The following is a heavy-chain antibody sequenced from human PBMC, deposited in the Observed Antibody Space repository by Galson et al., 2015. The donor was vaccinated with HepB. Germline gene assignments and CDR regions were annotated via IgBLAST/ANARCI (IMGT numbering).Heavy chain of an antibody. CDR2: IIPIFGTA. D-gene: IGHD2-2*01. J-gene: IGHJ3*02. V-gene: IGHV1-69*13. CDR3: ARGGGDIVVVWSAFDI. CDR1: GGTFGSYA. Sequence: SVKVSCKASGGTFGSYAISWVRQAPGQGLEWMGGIIPIFGTANYAQKFQGRVTITADESTSTAYMELSSLRSEDTAVYYCARGGGDIVVVWSAFDIWGQGTMVTVSS.